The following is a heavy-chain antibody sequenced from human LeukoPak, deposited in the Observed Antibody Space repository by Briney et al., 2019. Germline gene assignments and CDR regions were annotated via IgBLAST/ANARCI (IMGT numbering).Heavy chain of an antibody. J-gene: IGHJ6*03. CDR1: GFTFSTHG. CDR3: AKAPRFGDHAAEYFYYYMDV. Sequence: PGGTLRLSCAGSGFTFSTHGMNWVRQAPGKGLEWVSSIPRNGGSTYYADSVKGRFTISRDNSKNTLYVQMNSLRVDDTAVYYCAKAPRFGDHAAEYFYYYMDVWGKGTTVTVSS. V-gene: IGHV3-23*01. D-gene: IGHD3-16*01. CDR2: IPRNGGST.